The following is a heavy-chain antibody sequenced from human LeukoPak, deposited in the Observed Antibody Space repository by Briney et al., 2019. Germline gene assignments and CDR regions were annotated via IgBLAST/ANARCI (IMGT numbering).Heavy chain of an antibody. D-gene: IGHD6-19*01. CDR1: GYTFTGYY. CDR3: AREGIAVAGTVSDY. Sequence: GASVKVSRKASGYTFTGYYMHWVRQAPGQGLEWMGWINPNSGGTNYAQKFQGRVTMTRDTSISTAYMELSRLRSDDTAVYYCAREGIAVAGTVSDYWGQGTLVTVSS. V-gene: IGHV1-2*02. CDR2: INPNSGGT. J-gene: IGHJ4*02.